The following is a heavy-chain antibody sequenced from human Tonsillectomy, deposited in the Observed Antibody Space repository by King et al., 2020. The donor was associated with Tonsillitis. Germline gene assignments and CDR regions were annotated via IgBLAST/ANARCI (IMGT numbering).Heavy chain of an antibody. CDR1: GFTFSDAW. CDR2: IMRKSDGEPT. J-gene: IGHJ4*02. CDR3: ITGLGRTNGDY. D-gene: IGHD3-16*01. V-gene: IGHV3-15*01. Sequence: VQLVESGGGLVKTGGSLRLSCAASGFTFSDAWMSWVRQAPGKGLEWVGRIMRKSDGEPTDYAASVKGRFTISRDDSKDTLSLQMNSLKIEDTAVYYCITGLGRTNGDYWGQGTLVTVSS.